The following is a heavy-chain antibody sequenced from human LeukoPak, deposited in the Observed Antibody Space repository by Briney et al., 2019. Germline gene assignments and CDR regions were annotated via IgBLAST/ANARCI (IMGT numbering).Heavy chain of an antibody. D-gene: IGHD3-9*01. CDR2: MNPGSGDT. CDR3: ARGLGDYNTDWFPVSGY. V-gene: IGHV1-8*01. CDR1: GYTFTTHD. J-gene: IGHJ4*02. Sequence: ASVTVSCKASGYTFTTHDLTWVRQATGQGLEWMGWMNPGSGDTAYAQKFQGRVTMTRDTSMSTAYMELNSLGSEDTAIYYCARGLGDYNTDWFPVSGYWGQGTPVTVSS.